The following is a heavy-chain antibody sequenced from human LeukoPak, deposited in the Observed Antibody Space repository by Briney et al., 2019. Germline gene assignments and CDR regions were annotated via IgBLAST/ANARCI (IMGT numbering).Heavy chain of an antibody. V-gene: IGHV3-7*03. CDR3: ARGPNRKLLSHYFDY. CDR1: GFTFSSYW. CDR2: IKQDGSEK. J-gene: IGHJ4*02. Sequence: GGSLRLSSEASGFTFSSYWMSWVRQAPGQGLEWVANIKQDGSEKYYVGSVKGRFTISRDNTKNSLYLQMNSLRAEDTALYYCARGPNRKLLSHYFDYWGQGTLVTVSS. D-gene: IGHD2-21*02.